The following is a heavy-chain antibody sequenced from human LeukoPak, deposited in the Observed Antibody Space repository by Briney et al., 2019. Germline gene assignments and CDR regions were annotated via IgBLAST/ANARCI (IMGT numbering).Heavy chain of an antibody. CDR3: GRDWARSGDY. D-gene: IGHD3-10*01. CDR2: ISYDGSNE. Sequence: GGSLRLSCAASGFTFRSYGMHWVRQAPGKGLEWVALISYDGSNEFYGDSVKGRFTISRDKSKNTLYLQMNSLRTEDTAVYYCGRDWARSGDYWGQGTLVTVSS. CDR1: GFTFRSYG. J-gene: IGHJ4*02. V-gene: IGHV3-30*03.